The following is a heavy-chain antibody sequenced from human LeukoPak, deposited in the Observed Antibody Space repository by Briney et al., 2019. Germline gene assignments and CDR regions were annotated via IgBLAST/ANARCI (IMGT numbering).Heavy chain of an antibody. V-gene: IGHV3-74*01. D-gene: IGHD3-10*01. J-gene: IGHJ6*02. Sequence: GGSLRLSCAASGFTFSSHSMHWVRQAPGKGLVWVSRINSDGSITTYADSAQGRFTISRDNAKNTLYLQMNSLRAEDTAVYYCARARSGSLDVWGQGTTVTVSS. CDR1: GFTFSSHS. CDR3: ARARSGSLDV. CDR2: INSDGSIT.